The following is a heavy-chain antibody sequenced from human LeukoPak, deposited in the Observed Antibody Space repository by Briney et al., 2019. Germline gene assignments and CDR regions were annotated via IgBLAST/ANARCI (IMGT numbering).Heavy chain of an antibody. CDR2: IYYSGST. J-gene: IGHJ5*02. CDR3: ARGTIAVAGTEFDP. Sequence: GSLRLSCAASGFTFSSYSMNWIRQPPGKGLEWIGYIYYSGSTYYNPSLKSRVTISVDTSKNQFSLKLSSVTAADTAVYYCARGTIAVAGTEFDPWGQGTLVTVSS. D-gene: IGHD6-19*01. CDR1: GFTFSSYS. V-gene: IGHV4-59*12.